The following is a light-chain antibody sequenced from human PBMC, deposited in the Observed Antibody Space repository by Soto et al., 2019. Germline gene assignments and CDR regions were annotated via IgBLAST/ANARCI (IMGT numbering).Light chain of an antibody. CDR1: QSVSSNY. V-gene: IGKV3-20*01. CDR3: QQYGSSPGT. Sequence: EIVLTQSPGTLSLSPGERATLSCRASQSVSSNYLAWYQQKPGQAPRLLMYDASSRATGIPDRFSGSGSGTDFTLTISRLEPEDFAVYYCQQYGSSPGTFGQGTKVEIK. CDR2: DAS. J-gene: IGKJ1*01.